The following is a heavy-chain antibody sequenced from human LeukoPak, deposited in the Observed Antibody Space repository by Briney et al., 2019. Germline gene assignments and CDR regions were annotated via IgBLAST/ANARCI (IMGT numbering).Heavy chain of an antibody. CDR2: ISAYNGNT. J-gene: IGHJ5*02. V-gene: IGHV1-18*01. D-gene: IGHD3-3*01. Sequence: GSVKVSCKASGGTFSNYAISWVRQAPGQGLEWMGWISAYNGNTNYAQKLHGRVTMTTDTSTSTAYMELRSLRSDDTAVYYCARDLSEGTPYYDFWSGYHYGHNWFDPWGQGTLVTVSS. CDR3: ARDLSEGTPYYDFWSGYHYGHNWFDP. CDR1: GGTFSNYA.